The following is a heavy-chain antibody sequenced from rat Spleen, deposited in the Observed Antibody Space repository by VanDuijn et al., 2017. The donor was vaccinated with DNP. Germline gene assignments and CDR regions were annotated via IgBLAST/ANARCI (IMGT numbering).Heavy chain of an antibody. V-gene: IGHV3-1*01. Sequence: EVQLQESGSGLMKPSQSLSLTCSVTGYSITSNFWGWIRKFPGNKMEYIGHISYSGRTNYNPSLKSRISISRDTSKNHFFLQLNSVTTEDTATYYCARWTRYFDSWGQGVMVTVSS. D-gene: IGHD1-7*01. CDR3: ARWTRYFDS. CDR1: GYSITSNF. CDR2: ISYSGRT. J-gene: IGHJ2*01.